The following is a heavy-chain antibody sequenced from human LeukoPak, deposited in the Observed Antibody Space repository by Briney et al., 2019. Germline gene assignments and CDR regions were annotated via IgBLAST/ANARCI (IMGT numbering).Heavy chain of an antibody. J-gene: IGHJ4*02. CDR3: ARDLSDLPFDY. Sequence: GGSLRLSCAASGFTFSSYSMNWVRQAPGKGLEWVSPISSSSSYIYYADSVKGRFTISRDNAKNSLYLQMNSLRAEDTAVYYCARDLSDLPFDYWGQGTLVTVSS. V-gene: IGHV3-21*01. CDR1: GFTFSSYS. CDR2: ISSSSSYI.